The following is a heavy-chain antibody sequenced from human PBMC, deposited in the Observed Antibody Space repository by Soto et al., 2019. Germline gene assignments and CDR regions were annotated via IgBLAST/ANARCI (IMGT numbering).Heavy chain of an antibody. CDR3: ARYVRHWWEYATAGYDY. J-gene: IGHJ4*02. CDR1: GYSFVSYG. Sequence: QLQLVQSGLEVKKPGASVRVSCKTSGYSFVSYGISWVRQAPGQGLEGMAWVGPYKGSTRNSQRVQDRFTLGTDIPASTVSMQLRSLGPDGTAVYYCARYVRHWWEYATAGYDYWGQGTLVTVSA. D-gene: IGHD2-8*02. CDR2: VGPYKGST. V-gene: IGHV1-18*04.